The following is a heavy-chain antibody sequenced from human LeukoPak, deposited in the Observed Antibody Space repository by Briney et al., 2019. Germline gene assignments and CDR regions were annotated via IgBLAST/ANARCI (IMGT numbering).Heavy chain of an antibody. D-gene: IGHD1-26*01. V-gene: IGHV4-4*07. CDR3: ARDRSASYRFDY. Sequence: PSETLSLTCSVSGDSISGYYWSWIRQPAGKGLEWIGRIYTSGGTNYNPSLKSRVTMSVDTSKNQFSLNLTSATAADTAVYYCARDRSASYRFDYWGQGTLVTVSS. CDR1: GDSISGYY. J-gene: IGHJ4*02. CDR2: IYTSGGT.